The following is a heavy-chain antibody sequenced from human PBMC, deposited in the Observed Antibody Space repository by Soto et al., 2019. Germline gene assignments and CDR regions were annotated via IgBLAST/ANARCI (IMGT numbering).Heavy chain of an antibody. CDR3: ARRHGQGFDN. Sequence: SETLSLTCTVSGGSISSYYWSWIRQPPGKGLEWIGYIYYSGSTNYNPSLKSRVTISVDTSKNQFSLKLSSVTAADTAVYYCARRHGQGFDNGGQGPLVTVSS. V-gene: IGHV4-59*08. CDR1: GGSISSYY. CDR2: IYYSGST. J-gene: IGHJ4*02.